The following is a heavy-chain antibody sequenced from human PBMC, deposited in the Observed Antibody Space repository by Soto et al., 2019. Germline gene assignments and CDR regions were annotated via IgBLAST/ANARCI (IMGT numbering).Heavy chain of an antibody. V-gene: IGHV4-59*01. D-gene: IGHD3-3*01. CDR3: ARGSQGFWSGYRDDAFDI. J-gene: IGHJ3*02. Sequence: KTSETLSLTCTVSGGSISSYYWSWIRQPPGKGLEWIGYIYYSGSTNYNPSLKSRVTISVDTSKNQFSLKLSSVTAADTAVYYCARGSQGFWSGYRDDAFDIWGQGTMVTVSS. CDR1: GGSISSYY. CDR2: IYYSGST.